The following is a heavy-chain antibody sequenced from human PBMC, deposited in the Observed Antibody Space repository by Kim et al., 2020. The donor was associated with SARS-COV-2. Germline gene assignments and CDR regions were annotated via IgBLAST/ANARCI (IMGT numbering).Heavy chain of an antibody. Sequence: SETLSLTCAVYGGSFSGYYWSWIRQPPGKGLEWIGEINHSGSTNYNPYLKSRVTISVDTSKNQFSLKLSSVTAADTAVYYCARGRWIFVGYYGMDVWGQGTTVTVSS. CDR3: ARGRWIFVGYYGMDV. D-gene: IGHD3-3*01. CDR1: GGSFSGYY. J-gene: IGHJ6*02. V-gene: IGHV4-34*01. CDR2: INHSGST.